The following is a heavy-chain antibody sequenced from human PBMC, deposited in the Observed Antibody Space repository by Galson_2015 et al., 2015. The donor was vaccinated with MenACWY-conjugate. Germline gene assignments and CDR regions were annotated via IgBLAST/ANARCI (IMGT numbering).Heavy chain of an antibody. D-gene: IGHD1-26*01. J-gene: IGHJ4*02. V-gene: IGHV3-15*01. CDR1: GFTFNRYW. Sequence: SLRLSCAVSGFTFNRYWMHWVRQAPGKGLEWVGRIKSKTDGGTTDYAAPVKGRFTISRDDSKNTLYLQMNSLKTEDTAVYYCTTVREGAIYYFDYWGQGTLVTVSS. CDR3: TTVREGAIYYFDY. CDR2: IKSKTDGGTT.